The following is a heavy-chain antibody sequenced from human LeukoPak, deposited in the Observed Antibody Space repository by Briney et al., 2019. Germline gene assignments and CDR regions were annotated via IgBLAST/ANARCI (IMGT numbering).Heavy chain of an antibody. CDR2: ISYDGKNE. V-gene: IGHV3-30*18. D-gene: IGHD5-24*01. Sequence: GRSLRLSCAASGFTFSSYGMHWVRQAPGKGLEWVAVISYDGKNEYYTDSVKGRFTISRDNAKNTLYLQMNSLRAEDTAVYYCAKQMAVDYFDYWRQGTLVTVSS. J-gene: IGHJ4*02. CDR1: GFTFSSYG. CDR3: AKQMAVDYFDY.